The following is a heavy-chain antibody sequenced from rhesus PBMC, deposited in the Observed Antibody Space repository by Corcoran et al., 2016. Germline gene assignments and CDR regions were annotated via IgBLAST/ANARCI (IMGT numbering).Heavy chain of an antibody. D-gene: IGHD6-37*01. J-gene: IGHJ4*01. Sequence: QVQLQESGPGLVKPSETLSLTCAVSGGSISDSYFWCWVRQPPGKVLEWIGYIYGGGGATSYNTSLKNRVTISRDTSKNQFSLKLTSVTAADTAVYYCASHPAVAGLNYFDYWGQGVLVTVSS. V-gene: IGHV4-106*01. CDR2: IYGGGGAT. CDR3: ASHPAVAGLNYFDY. CDR1: GGSISDSYF.